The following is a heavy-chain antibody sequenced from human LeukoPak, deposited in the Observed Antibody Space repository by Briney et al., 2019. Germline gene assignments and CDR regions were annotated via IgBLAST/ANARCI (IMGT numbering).Heavy chain of an antibody. J-gene: IGHJ5*02. CDR1: GYTFTSYY. Sequence: ASVKVSYKASGYTFTSYYMHWVRQAPGQGLEWMGIINPSGGSTSYAQKFQGRVTMTRDTSTSTVYMELSSLRSEDTAVYYCARDRPYSSRAAKGFDPWGQGTLVTVSS. D-gene: IGHD6-19*01. CDR3: ARDRPYSSRAAKGFDP. CDR2: INPSGGST. V-gene: IGHV1-46*01.